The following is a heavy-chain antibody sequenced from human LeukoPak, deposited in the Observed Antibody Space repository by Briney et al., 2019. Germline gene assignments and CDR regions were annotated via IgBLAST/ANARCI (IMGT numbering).Heavy chain of an antibody. D-gene: IGHD6-13*01. V-gene: IGHV1-2*02. CDR2: INPNSGGT. Sequence: GASVKVSCKASGYTLTGYYMHWVRQAPGQGLEWMGWINPNSGGTNYAQKFQGRVTMTRDTSISTAYMELSRLRSDDTAVYYCARDQAGAAAGTWFDPWGQGTLVTVSS. CDR1: GYTLTGYY. CDR3: ARDQAGAAAGTWFDP. J-gene: IGHJ5*02.